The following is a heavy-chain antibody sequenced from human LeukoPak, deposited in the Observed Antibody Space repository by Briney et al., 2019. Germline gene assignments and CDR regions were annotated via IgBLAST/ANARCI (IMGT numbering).Heavy chain of an antibody. J-gene: IGHJ4*02. Sequence: SETPSLTCTVSGGSISSYYWSWIRQPPGKGLEWIGYIYYRGSTNYNPSLKSRVTISVDTSKNQFSLKLSSVTAADTAVYYCARSTPPFYYFDYWGQGTLVPVST. D-gene: IGHD2-15*01. CDR3: ARSTPPFYYFDY. CDR1: GGSISSYY. CDR2: IYYRGST. V-gene: IGHV4-59*01.